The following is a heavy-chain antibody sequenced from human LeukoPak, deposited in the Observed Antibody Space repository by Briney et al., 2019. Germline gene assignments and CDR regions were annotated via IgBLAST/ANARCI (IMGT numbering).Heavy chain of an antibody. CDR2: IYTSGST. D-gene: IGHD1-1*01. CDR1: GDSISSGSYY. V-gene: IGHV4-61*02. Sequence: PSETLSLTCTVSGDSISSGSYYWSWIRQPAGKGLEWIGRIYTSGSTKYNPSLKSRVTISLDTSKNQFSLKVSSVTAADTAMYYCATTRWTSERGGFDYWGRGTLVTISS. J-gene: IGHJ4*02. CDR3: ATTRWTSERGGFDY.